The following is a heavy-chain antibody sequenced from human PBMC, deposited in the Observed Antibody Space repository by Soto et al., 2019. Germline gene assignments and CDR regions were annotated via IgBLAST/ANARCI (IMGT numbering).Heavy chain of an antibody. Sequence: PSETLSLPCTVSGASINSGDYYWSWIRQPPGKGLEWIGYIYYRGSTYYNPSLKSRVTISVDTSKNQLSLKLSSVTAADTAVYYCAGFSGAAATEISWFDPWGQGTLVTVSS. V-gene: IGHV4-30-4*01. CDR2: IYYRGST. CDR3: AGFSGAAATEISWFDP. J-gene: IGHJ5*02. CDR1: GASINSGDYY. D-gene: IGHD2-15*01.